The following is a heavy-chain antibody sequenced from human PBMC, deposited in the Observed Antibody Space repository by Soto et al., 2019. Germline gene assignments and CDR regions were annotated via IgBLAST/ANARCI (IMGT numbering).Heavy chain of an antibody. V-gene: IGHV5-51*01. J-gene: IGHJ6*01. CDR3: ARRAYCGGYCNRNNYEYYRFAV. Sequence: GESLKSSCKGSGYSFSTYWIGCVRQMPGKGLEWIVIVYPSNSQTMYSPSFQGQVTISADESSSTAYLQWSSLKDSDTAIYFCARRAYCGGYCNRNNYEYYRFAVWAQGTTVTVSS. CDR1: GYSFSTYW. CDR2: VYPSNSQT. D-gene: IGHD2-21*02.